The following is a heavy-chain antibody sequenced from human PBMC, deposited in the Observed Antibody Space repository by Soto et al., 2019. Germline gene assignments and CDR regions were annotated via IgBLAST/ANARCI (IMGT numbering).Heavy chain of an antibody. V-gene: IGHV4-34*01. J-gene: IGHJ4*02. Sequence: QVQLQQWGAGLLKPSETLSLTCAVYGGSFSGYYWTWIRQPPGTGLEWIGEINHSGSTNYNPSLKSRVTISVDTSKNQFSLKLTSVTAADTAVYYCAGDKITGLFAYWGQGTLVTVSS. CDR3: AGDKITGLFAY. CDR2: INHSGST. D-gene: IGHD2-8*02. CDR1: GGSFSGYY.